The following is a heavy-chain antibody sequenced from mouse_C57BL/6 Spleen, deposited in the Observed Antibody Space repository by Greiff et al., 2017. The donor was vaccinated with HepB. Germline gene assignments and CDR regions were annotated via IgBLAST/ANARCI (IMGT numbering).Heavy chain of an antibody. D-gene: IGHD2-3*01. Sequence: EVQGVESGGGLVKPGGSLKLSCAASGFTFSDYGMHWVRQAPEKGLEWVAYISSGSSTIYYADTVKGRFTISRDNAKNTLFLQMTSLRSEDTAMYYCARDDGYYGVYAMDYWGQGTSVTVSS. V-gene: IGHV5-17*01. CDR1: GFTFSDYG. CDR2: ISSGSSTI. CDR3: ARDDGYYGVYAMDY. J-gene: IGHJ4*01.